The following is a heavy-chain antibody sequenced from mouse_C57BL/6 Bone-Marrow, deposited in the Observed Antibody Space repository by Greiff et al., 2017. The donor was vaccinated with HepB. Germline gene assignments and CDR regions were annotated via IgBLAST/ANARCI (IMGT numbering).Heavy chain of an antibody. CDR2: IYPGSGST. D-gene: IGHD2-4*01. V-gene: IGHV1-55*01. Sequence: QVQLQQPGAELVKPGASVKMSCKASGYTFTSYWITWVKQRPGQGLEWIGDIYPGSGSTNYNEKFKSKATLTVDTSSSTAYMQLSSLTSEDSALYYCARPPYDYDEGYAMDYWGQGTSVTVSS. CDR1: GYTFTSYW. J-gene: IGHJ4*01. CDR3: ARPPYDYDEGYAMDY.